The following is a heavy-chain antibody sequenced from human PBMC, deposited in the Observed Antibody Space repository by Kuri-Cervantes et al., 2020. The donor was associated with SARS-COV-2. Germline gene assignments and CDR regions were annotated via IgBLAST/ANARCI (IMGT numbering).Heavy chain of an antibody. CDR3: ASLVPAAIRADAFDI. V-gene: IGHV4-30-4*08. J-gene: IGHJ3*02. CDR2: IYYSGSA. CDR1: GGSLGSGDYY. D-gene: IGHD2-2*02. Sequence: LRLSCTVSGGSLGSGDYYWTWVRQPPGKGLEWLGNIYYSGSAFYNPSLKSRVTMSLDMSKSQFSLKLSSVTAADTAVYYCASLVPAAIRADAFDIWGQGTMVTVSS.